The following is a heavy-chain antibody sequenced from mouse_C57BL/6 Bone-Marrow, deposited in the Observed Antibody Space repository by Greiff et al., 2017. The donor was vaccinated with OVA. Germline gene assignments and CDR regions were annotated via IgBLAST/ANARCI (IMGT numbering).Heavy chain of an antibody. CDR2: IDPSDSYT. CDR3: ARNDYDFDY. D-gene: IGHD2-4*01. J-gene: IGHJ2*01. V-gene: IGHV1-59*01. Sequence: QVQLQQPGAELVRPGTSVKLSCKASGYTFTSYWMHWVKQRPGQGLEWIGVIDPSDSYTNYNQKFKGKATLTVDKSSSTAYMELRSLTSEDSAVYYCARNDYDFDYWGQGTTLTVSS. CDR1: GYTFTSYW.